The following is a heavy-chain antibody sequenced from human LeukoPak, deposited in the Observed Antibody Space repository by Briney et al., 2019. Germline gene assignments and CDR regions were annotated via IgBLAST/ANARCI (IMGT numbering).Heavy chain of an antibody. CDR1: GFTFSASW. V-gene: IGHV3-7*01. J-gene: IGHJ4*02. Sequence: GGSLRLSCAASGFTFSASWMTWVRQAPGRGLEWVANVDPDANTKNYLDSVKGRFTISRDNARNSLYLQMNSLRVEDTAIYYCARDPAHGALDYWGQGTLVTVSS. CDR2: VDPDANTK. CDR3: ARDPAHGALDY.